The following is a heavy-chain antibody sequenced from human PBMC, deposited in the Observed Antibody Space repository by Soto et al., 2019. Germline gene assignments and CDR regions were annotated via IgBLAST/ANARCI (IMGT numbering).Heavy chain of an antibody. V-gene: IGHV4-31*03. D-gene: IGHD3-10*02. CDR1: GGSISSGGYY. Sequence: SETLSLTCTVSGGSISSGGYYWSWIRQHPGKGLEWIGYIYYSGSTYYNPSLKSRVTISVDTSKNQFSLKLSSVTAADTAVYYCARVVDLTYFYRRGGWFDPWGQGTLVTVSS. J-gene: IGHJ5*02. CDR2: IYYSGST. CDR3: ARVVDLTYFYRRGGWFDP.